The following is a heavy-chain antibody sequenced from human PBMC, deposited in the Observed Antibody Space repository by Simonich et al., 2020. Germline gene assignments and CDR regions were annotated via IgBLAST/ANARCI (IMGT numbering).Heavy chain of an antibody. CDR2: IKQDGTEK. CDR3: ARDGLGTAYYYYMDV. J-gene: IGHJ6*03. Sequence: EVQLVESGGGLVQPGGSLSLSCAASGFTFSSYWLSWVRQAPGKGLEWGATIKQDGTEKSYVDSVKGRFTISRDNAKNALYLQMNSLRAEDTAVYYCARDGLGTAYYYYMDVWGKGTTVTVSS. D-gene: IGHD7-27*01. CDR1: GFTFSSYW. V-gene: IGHV3-7*01.